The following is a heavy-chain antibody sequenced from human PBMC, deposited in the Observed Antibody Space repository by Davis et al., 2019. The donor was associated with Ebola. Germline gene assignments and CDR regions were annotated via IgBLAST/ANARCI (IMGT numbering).Heavy chain of an antibody. J-gene: IGHJ4*02. CDR1: GFTFSAYW. CDR2: MSTSDDTFT. D-gene: IGHD3-16*01. V-gene: IGHV3-11*06. Sequence: GGSLRLSCAASGFTFSAYWMSWVRQAPGKGLEWISLMSTSDDTFTKDSDSGRGRFTISPDNARNSVFLQMDSVTVEETAVYYCARSRSFYFDYWGQGSLVTVAS. CDR3: ARSRSFYFDY.